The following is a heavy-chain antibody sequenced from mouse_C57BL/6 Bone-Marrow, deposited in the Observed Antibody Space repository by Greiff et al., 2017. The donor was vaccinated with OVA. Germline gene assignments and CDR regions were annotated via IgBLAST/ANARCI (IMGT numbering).Heavy chain of an antibody. CDR2: INPNNGGT. CDR3: ASYYYGSSYDYWYFDV. CDR1: GYTFTDYY. D-gene: IGHD1-1*01. Sequence: VQLKQSGPELVKPGASVKISCKASGYTFTDYYMNWVKQSHGKSLEWIGDINPNNGGTSYNQKFKGKATLTVDKSSSTAYMELRSLTSEDSAVYYCASYYYGSSYDYWYFDVWGTGTTVTVSS. J-gene: IGHJ1*03. V-gene: IGHV1-26*01.